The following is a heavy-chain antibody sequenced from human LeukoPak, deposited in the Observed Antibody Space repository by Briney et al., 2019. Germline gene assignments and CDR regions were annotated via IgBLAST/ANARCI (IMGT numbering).Heavy chain of an antibody. V-gene: IGHV4-39*01. J-gene: IGHJ3*02. CDR2: IYYSGST. CDR1: VGSISSSSNY. Sequence: PSESLSLTCTVSVGSISSSSNYWGWIRQPPGEGLEWIGSIYYSGSTYYNPSLKSRVTISVDTSKNQFSLKLSSVTAADTAVYFCARRTPSNWNDGHAFDIWGQGTMVTVSS. CDR3: ARRTPSNWNDGHAFDI. D-gene: IGHD1-20*01.